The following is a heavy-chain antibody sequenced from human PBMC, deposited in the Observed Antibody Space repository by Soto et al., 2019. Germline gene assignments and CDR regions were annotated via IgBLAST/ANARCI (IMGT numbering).Heavy chain of an antibody. CDR1: GGTFSSYT. J-gene: IGHJ5*02. CDR2: IIPILGIA. CDR3: ARAGGNKQWLVQPLT. D-gene: IGHD6-19*01. Sequence: QVQLVQSGAEVKKPGSSVKVSCKASGGTFSSYTISWVRQAPGQGLEWMGRIIPILGIANYAQKFQGRVTVTGDKATSTGCMARSSLRSEDTAVDYCARAGGNKQWLVQPLTWGQGTLVTVSS. V-gene: IGHV1-69*02.